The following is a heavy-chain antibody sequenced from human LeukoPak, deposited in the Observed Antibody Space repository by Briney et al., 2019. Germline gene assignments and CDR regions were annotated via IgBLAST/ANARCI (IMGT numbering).Heavy chain of an antibody. V-gene: IGHV1-2*02. D-gene: IGHD6-19*01. CDR1: GYTFTDYY. Sequence: PVASVRVSCKASGYTFTDYYMHWVRQAPGQGLEWMGWINPNRGGTNYAQKFQGRVTMTRDTSISTVYMELSRLRSDDTAVYYCARLVSGPDGDYWGQGTLVTVSS. CDR2: INPNRGGT. CDR3: ARLVSGPDGDY. J-gene: IGHJ4*02.